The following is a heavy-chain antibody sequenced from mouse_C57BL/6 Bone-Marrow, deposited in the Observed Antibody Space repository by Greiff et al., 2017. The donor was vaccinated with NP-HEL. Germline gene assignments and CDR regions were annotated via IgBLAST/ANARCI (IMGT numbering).Heavy chain of an antibody. CDR3: ARHGDYGSSLPDY. Sequence: EVQVVESGGDLVKPGGSLKLSCASSGFTFSSYGMSWVRQTPAKRLEWVATISSGGSYTSYPDSGKGRFTISRDNAKNTLYLQMSSLKSEDTAMYYCARHGDYGSSLPDYWGQGTTLTVSS. CDR1: GFTFSSYG. J-gene: IGHJ2*01. V-gene: IGHV5-6*01. D-gene: IGHD1-1*01. CDR2: ISSGGSYT.